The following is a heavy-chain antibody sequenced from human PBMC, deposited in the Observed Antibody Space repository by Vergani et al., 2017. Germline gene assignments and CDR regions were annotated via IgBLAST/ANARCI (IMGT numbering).Heavy chain of an antibody. CDR1: GFTFSSYS. CDR2: ISSSSSYI. CDR3: AKDLFYDYVWGSYRNDY. V-gene: IGHV3-21*04. J-gene: IGHJ4*02. Sequence: EVQLVESGGGLVKPGGSLRLSCAASGFTFSSYSMNWVRQAPGKGLEWVSSISSSSSYIYYADSVKGRFTISRDNAKNSLYLQMNSLRAEDTAVYYCAKDLFYDYVWGSYRNDYWGQGTLVTVSS. D-gene: IGHD3-16*02.